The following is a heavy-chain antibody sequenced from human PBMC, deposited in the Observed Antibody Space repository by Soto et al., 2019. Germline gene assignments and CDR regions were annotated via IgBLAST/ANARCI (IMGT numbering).Heavy chain of an antibody. Sequence: EMQLVESGGGLVQPGGSLRLSCAASGFTFSTSEMNWVRQAPGKGLEWVSHITSDSNTIYYADSVKGRFTISRDNAESSLYLQMNSLRAEDTAVYYCARSSGHYRPFDSWGQGTLVAVSS. D-gene: IGHD3-22*01. J-gene: IGHJ4*02. CDR2: ITSDSNTI. CDR3: ARSSGHYRPFDS. CDR1: GFTFSTSE. V-gene: IGHV3-48*03.